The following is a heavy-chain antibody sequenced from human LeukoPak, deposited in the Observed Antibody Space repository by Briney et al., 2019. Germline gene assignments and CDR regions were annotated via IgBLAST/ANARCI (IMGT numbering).Heavy chain of an antibody. CDR3: ASEILAPGKTHEY. CDR2: INNDGSGT. V-gene: IGHV3-74*01. J-gene: IGHJ4*02. Sequence: PGGSLRRSCAGSGFTFSTYWMHGVRQVPGKGLVWVSRINNDGSGTFYADSVKGRFTISRDNAKNTLYLQMDSLRAEDTAMYYCASEILAPGKTHEYWGQGTLVTVSS. CDR1: GFTFSTYW.